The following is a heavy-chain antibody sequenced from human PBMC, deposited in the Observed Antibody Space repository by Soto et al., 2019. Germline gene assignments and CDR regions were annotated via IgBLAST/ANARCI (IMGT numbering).Heavy chain of an antibody. J-gene: IGHJ4*02. Sequence: GGSLRLSCAASGFTFSSYGMHWVRQAPGKGLEWVAVIWYDGSNKYYADSVKGRFTISRDNSKNTLYLQMNSLRAEDTAVYYCARESSGSYQGIDYWGQGTLVTVSS. CDR1: GFTFSSYG. V-gene: IGHV3-33*01. D-gene: IGHD1-26*01. CDR3: ARESSGSYQGIDY. CDR2: IWYDGSNK.